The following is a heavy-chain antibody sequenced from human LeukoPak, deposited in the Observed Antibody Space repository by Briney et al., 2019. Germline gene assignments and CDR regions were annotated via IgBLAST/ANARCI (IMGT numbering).Heavy chain of an antibody. J-gene: IGHJ4*02. Sequence: ASVKVSCKASGYTFTSYDINWVRQATGQGLEWMGWMNPNSGNTGYAQKFQGRVTITRNTSISTAYMELSSLRSEDTAVYYCARAPRVVAAAGEYPRLEYYFDYWGQGTLVTVSS. D-gene: IGHD6-13*01. V-gene: IGHV1-8*03. CDR3: ARAPRVVAAAGEYPRLEYYFDY. CDR1: GYTFTSYD. CDR2: MNPNSGNT.